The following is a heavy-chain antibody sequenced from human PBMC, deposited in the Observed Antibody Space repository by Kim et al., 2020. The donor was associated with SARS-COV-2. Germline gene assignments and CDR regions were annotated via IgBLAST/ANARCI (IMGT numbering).Heavy chain of an antibody. Sequence: GGSLRLSCAASGFTFSSYGMHWVRQAPGKGLEWVAVIWYDGSNKYYADSVKGRFTISRDNSKNTLYLQMNSLRAEDTAVYYCASGGQGGATVTRNYYYYGMDVWGQGTTVTVSS. CDR1: GFTFSSYG. J-gene: IGHJ6*02. CDR2: IWYDGSNK. D-gene: IGHD4-17*01. CDR3: ASGGQGGATVTRNYYYYGMDV. V-gene: IGHV3-33*01.